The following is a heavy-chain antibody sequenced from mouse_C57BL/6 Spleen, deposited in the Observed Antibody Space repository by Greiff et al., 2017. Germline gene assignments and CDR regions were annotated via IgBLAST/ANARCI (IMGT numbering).Heavy chain of an antibody. J-gene: IGHJ1*03. V-gene: IGHV5-17*01. CDR2: ISSGSSTI. CDR3: ARDGDYYGSSWYFDV. Sequence: EVQVVEPGGGLVKPGGSLKLSCAASGFTFSDYGMHWVRQAPEKGLEWVAYISSGSSTIYYADTVKGRFTIARDNAKNTLFLQMTRLRSEDTAMYYCARDGDYYGSSWYFDVWGTGTTVTVSS. D-gene: IGHD1-1*01. CDR1: GFTFSDYG.